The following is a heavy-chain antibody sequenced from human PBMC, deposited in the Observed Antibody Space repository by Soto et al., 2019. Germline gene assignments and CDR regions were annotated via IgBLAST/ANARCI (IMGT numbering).Heavy chain of an antibody. J-gene: IGHJ4*02. D-gene: IGHD2-15*01. CDR1: GGSISSSSYY. CDR3: ARPNCSGGSCYSDPYYFDY. V-gene: IGHV4-39*01. CDR2: IYYSGST. Sequence: LSETLSLTCTVSGGSISSSSYYWGCIRQPPGKGLEWSGSIYYSGSTYYKTSLKSRVTISVDTSKNQFSLKLSSVTAADTAVYYCARPNCSGGSCYSDPYYFDYWGQGTLVTV.